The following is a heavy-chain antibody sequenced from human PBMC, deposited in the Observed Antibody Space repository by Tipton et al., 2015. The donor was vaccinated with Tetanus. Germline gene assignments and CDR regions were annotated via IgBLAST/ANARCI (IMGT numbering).Heavy chain of an antibody. J-gene: IGHJ4*02. V-gene: IGHV4-61*01. CDR1: GGSVSSGSYY. CDR2: ILYGAST. D-gene: IGHD3-3*01. CDR3: ARIHDFLSGHFDF. Sequence: TLSLTCTVFGGSVSSGSYYWAWIRQPPGKGLGYIGYILYGASTHYNPSLKSRVTVSADPSQNQFSLKLSSVTAADTAVYYCARIHDFLSGHFDFWGQGTLVTVSS.